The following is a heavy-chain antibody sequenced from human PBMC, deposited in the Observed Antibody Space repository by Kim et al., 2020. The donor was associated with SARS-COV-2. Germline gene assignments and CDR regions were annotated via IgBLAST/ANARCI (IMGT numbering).Heavy chain of an antibody. CDR3: AKTRSPYYDFWSGYDY. Sequence: SVKGRLTISRDNSKNPLYLQMNSLRAEDTAVYYCAKTRSPYYDFWSGYDYWGQGTLVTVSS. J-gene: IGHJ4*02. D-gene: IGHD3-3*01. V-gene: IGHV3-23*01.